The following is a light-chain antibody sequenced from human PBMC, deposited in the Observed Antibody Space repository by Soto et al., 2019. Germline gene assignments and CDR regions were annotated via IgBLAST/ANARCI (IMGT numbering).Light chain of an antibody. CDR1: QDISNY. CDR3: QQYDNLPLYT. Sequence: DIQMTQSPSSLSASVGDRVTITCQASQDISNYLNWYQQKPGKAPKLLIYDASNLETGVPSRFSGSGSGTDFTFTISSLQPEDIATYYCQQYDNLPLYTFGQGTKRESK. V-gene: IGKV1-33*01. J-gene: IGKJ2*01. CDR2: DAS.